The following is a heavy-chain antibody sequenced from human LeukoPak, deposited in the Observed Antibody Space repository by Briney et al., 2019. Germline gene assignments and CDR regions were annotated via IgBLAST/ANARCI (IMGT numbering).Heavy chain of an antibody. CDR2: IIPIFGIA. CDR3: ARHYYDSSGYLYYFDY. CDR1: GGTFSSYA. V-gene: IGHV1-69*04. J-gene: IGHJ4*02. Sequence: SVKVSCKASGGTFSSYAISWVRQAPGQGLEWMGRIIPIFGIANYAQKFQGRVTITADKSTGTAYMELSSLRSEDTAVYYCARHYYDSSGYLYYFDYWGQGTLVTVSS. D-gene: IGHD3-22*01.